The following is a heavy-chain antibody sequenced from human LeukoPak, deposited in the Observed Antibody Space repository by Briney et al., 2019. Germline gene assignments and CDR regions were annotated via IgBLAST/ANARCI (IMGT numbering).Heavy chain of an antibody. CDR2: IIPIFGTA. J-gene: IGHJ6*02. Sequence: ASVKVSCKASGGTFSSYAISWVRQAPGQGLEWMGGIIPIFGTANYAQKFQGRVTITADESTSTAYMELSSLRSEDTAVYYCATVLVAAAGNLYYYYYGMDVWGQGTTVTVSS. D-gene: IGHD6-13*01. CDR1: GGTFSSYA. CDR3: ATVLVAAAGNLYYYYYGMDV. V-gene: IGHV1-69*13.